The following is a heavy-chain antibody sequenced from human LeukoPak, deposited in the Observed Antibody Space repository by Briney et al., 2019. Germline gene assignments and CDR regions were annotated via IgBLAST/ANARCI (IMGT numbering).Heavy chain of an antibody. Sequence: ASVKVSCKASGYTFTDYYIHWVRQAPGQGPEWMGWINPNSGDTNYPQNFQGRVSMTRDTSISTAYMELSSLRSDDTALYYCARGYCSGGRCYILDYWGQGTLVTVSS. CDR3: ARGYCSGGRCYILDY. CDR1: GYTFTDYY. D-gene: IGHD2-15*01. V-gene: IGHV1-2*02. CDR2: INPNSGDT. J-gene: IGHJ4*02.